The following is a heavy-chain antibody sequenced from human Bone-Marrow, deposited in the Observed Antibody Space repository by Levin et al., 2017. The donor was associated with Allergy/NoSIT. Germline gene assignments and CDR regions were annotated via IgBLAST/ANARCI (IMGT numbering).Heavy chain of an antibody. Sequence: SCAGSGFTFSNYGIHWVRQAPGKGLEWVAVIWYDGSIKYHADSVKGRFTISRDNSRDTRYLQMNSLRAEDTAVYYCARGGRPKGSGWHLDGRDIWGQGTMVTVSS. CDR3: ARGGRPKGSGWHLDGRDI. CDR2: IWYDGSIK. J-gene: IGHJ3*02. CDR1: GFTFSNYG. D-gene: IGHD6-25*01. V-gene: IGHV3-33*01.